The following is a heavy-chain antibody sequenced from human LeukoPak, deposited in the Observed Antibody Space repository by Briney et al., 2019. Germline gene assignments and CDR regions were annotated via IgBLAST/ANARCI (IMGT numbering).Heavy chain of an antibody. CDR2: IYYSGST. CDR1: GGSISSSSYY. Sequence: SETLSLTCTVSGGSISSSSYYWGWIRQPPGKGLEWIGSIYYSGSTYYNPSLKSRVTISVDTSKNQFSLKLSSVTAADTAVYYCARTEESGYSYRYLGYYYYMDVWGKGTTVTVSS. D-gene: IGHD5-18*01. V-gene: IGHV4-39*07. J-gene: IGHJ6*03. CDR3: ARTEESGYSYRYLGYYYYMDV.